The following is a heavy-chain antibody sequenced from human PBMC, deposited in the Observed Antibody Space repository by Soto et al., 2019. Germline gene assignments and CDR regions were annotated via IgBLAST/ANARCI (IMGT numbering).Heavy chain of an antibody. D-gene: IGHD6-6*01. Sequence: SGPTLVNPTQTLTLTCTFSGFSLSTSGVGVGWIRQPPGKALEWLALIYWNDDKRYSPSLKSRLTITKDTSKNQVVLTMTNMDPVDTATYYXAHSFYSSSGLVSCFDYWGQGTLVTVSS. V-gene: IGHV2-5*01. CDR2: IYWNDDK. CDR1: GFSLSTSGVG. CDR3: AHSFYSSSGLVSCFDY. J-gene: IGHJ4*02.